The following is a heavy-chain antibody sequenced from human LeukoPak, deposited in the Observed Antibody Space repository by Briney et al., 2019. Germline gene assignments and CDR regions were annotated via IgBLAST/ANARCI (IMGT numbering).Heavy chain of an antibody. CDR1: GFTFSSYS. CDR3: ARDPEQLVLDY. Sequence: GGALRLSCSASGFTFSSYSMKWVRQAPGKGLEWVSYISSSSSTIYYADSVKGRFTISRDNAKNSLYLQMNSLRAEDTAVYYWARDPEQLVLDYWGQGGLVTVSS. D-gene: IGHD6-13*01. CDR2: ISSSSSTI. V-gene: IGHV3-48*01. J-gene: IGHJ4*02.